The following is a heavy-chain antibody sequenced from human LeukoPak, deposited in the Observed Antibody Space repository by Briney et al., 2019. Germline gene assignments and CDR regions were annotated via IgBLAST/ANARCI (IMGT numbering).Heavy chain of an antibody. CDR3: ARAGLGSWAQFDY. Sequence: PGGSLRLSCEASGFTVSSNYMSWVRQAPGKGLEWVSVIYGGGSTYYADSVKGRFTISRDNSKNTLYLQMNSLRAEDTAVYYCARAGLGSWAQFDYWGQGTLVTVSS. CDR1: GFTVSSNY. D-gene: IGHD6-13*01. J-gene: IGHJ4*02. CDR2: IYGGGST. V-gene: IGHV3-53*01.